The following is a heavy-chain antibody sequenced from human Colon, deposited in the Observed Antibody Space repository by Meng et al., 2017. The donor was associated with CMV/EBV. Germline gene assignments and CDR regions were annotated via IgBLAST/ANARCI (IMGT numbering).Heavy chain of an antibody. V-gene: IGHV3-53*01. CDR3: ARGGHDFTTGFYDY. CDR2: LYTSGTT. Sequence: GGSLRLSCAASGFTFDDYGMSWVRQAPGKGLEWVSILYTSGTTYYADSVKGRFTISRDTSENTLFLQMNSLRAEDTAVYYCARGGHDFTTGFYDYWGQGALVTVSS. D-gene: IGHD3-9*01. J-gene: IGHJ4*02. CDR1: GFTFDDYG.